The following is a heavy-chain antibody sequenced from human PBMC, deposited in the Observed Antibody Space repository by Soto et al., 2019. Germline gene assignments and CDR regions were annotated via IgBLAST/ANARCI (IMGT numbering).Heavy chain of an antibody. Sequence: ASVKVSCKASGYTFTSYGISWVRQAPGQGLEWMGWISAYNGNTNYAQKLQGRVTMTTDTSTSTAYMELRSLRSDDTAVYYCARGVHWNDAEYYFDYWGQGTLVTVSS. D-gene: IGHD1-1*01. J-gene: IGHJ4*02. CDR3: ARGVHWNDAEYYFDY. V-gene: IGHV1-18*01. CDR1: GYTFTSYG. CDR2: ISAYNGNT.